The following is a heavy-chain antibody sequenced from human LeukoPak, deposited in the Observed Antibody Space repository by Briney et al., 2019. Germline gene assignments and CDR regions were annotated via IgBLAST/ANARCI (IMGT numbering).Heavy chain of an antibody. CDR3: GTRNRAYSDY. CDR1: GGHMQCCY. J-gene: IGHJ4*02. V-gene: IGHV4-59*08. Sequence: SETLSLTHSVWGGHMQCCYLLEFRQPPGKGLEWIGHIYYSGSTKYNPSLKSRLTISVDTSKNQHSLNLSSVTAADTAVYFCGTRNRAYSDYWGQGTLVTVSS. CDR2: IYYSGST. D-gene: IGHD1-14*01.